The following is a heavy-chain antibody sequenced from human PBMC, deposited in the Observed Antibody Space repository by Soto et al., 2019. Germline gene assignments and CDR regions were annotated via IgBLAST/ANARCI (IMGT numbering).Heavy chain of an antibody. CDR1: GYKFTSYW. CDR2: IFPSDSDT. V-gene: IGHV5-51*07. J-gene: IGHJ5*02. Sequence: GESLKISCRTSGYKFTSYWIAWVHQMPGKGLEWMGIIFPSDSDTRYSPSFQGQVTISADRSTSTVFLQWASLKASDTAVYFCARKDKSGYFNWFDPWGQGTLVTVS. D-gene: IGHD3-22*01. CDR3: ARKDKSGYFNWFDP.